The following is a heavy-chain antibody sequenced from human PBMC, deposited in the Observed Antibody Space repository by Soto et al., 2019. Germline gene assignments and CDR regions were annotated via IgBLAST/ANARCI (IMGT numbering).Heavy chain of an antibody. CDR2: IRDYNGNT. Sequence: GASVKVSCEASGYTFTSSGISWVRQAPGQGLEWMGWIRDYNGNTNYAQKLQGRVTMTTDTSTSTAYMELRSLRSDDTAVYYCARVRDIVVVVAARGGGSAFDIWGQGTMVTVSS. CDR1: GYTFTSSG. CDR3: ARVRDIVVVVAARGGGSAFDI. V-gene: IGHV1-18*01. D-gene: IGHD2-15*01. J-gene: IGHJ3*02.